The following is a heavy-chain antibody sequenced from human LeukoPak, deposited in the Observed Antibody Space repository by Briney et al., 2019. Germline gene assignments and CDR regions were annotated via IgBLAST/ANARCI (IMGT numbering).Heavy chain of an antibody. CDR3: ARVGRSGYTKDY. D-gene: IGHD5-12*01. CDR1: GFAFSTYS. V-gene: IGHV3-48*04. J-gene: IGHJ4*02. CDR2: ISSSSSTI. Sequence: GGSLSLSCAASGFAFSTYSIDWVREALGKGLGWLSYISSSSSTIYYADSVKGRFTVSRDNAENLVYLQMNSLGAEDTAVYYCARVGRSGYTKDYWGQGTLVTVAS.